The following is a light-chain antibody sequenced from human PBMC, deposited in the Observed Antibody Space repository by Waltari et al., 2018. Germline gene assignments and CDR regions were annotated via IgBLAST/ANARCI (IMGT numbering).Light chain of an antibody. Sequence: ETVMTQSPATLSVSPGERVTFSCRASQSVGNKLAWYQQKPGQAPRLLIYGASTRATGIPARFSGSGSGTECTLTISSLQSEDFAVYYCQQSDNWPPLFTFGPGTKVDIK. CDR3: QQSDNWPPLFT. J-gene: IGKJ3*01. V-gene: IGKV3-15*01. CDR2: GAS. CDR1: QSVGNK.